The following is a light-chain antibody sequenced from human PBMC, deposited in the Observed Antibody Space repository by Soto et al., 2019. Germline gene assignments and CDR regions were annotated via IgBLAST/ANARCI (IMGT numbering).Light chain of an antibody. J-gene: IGKJ1*01. Sequence: EIVLTQSPGTLSLSPGERATLSCRASQSVRSSRFAWYQQKPGQAPRLLIYGASSRATGIPDRFSGSGAGTDFTLTISRLEPEDFAVYYWQQYDSIPRTFGQGTNVEIK. CDR2: GAS. CDR3: QQYDSIPRT. V-gene: IGKV3-20*01. CDR1: QSVRSSR.